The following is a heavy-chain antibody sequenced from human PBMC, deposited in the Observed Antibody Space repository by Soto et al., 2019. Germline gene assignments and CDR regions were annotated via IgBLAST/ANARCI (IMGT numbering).Heavy chain of an antibody. J-gene: IGHJ4*02. D-gene: IGHD2-15*01. CDR2: ISGSGGST. CDR3: AKDLVGSNADYFDY. Sequence: EVQLLESGGGLVQPGGSLRLSCAASGFTFSSYAMSWVRQAPGKGMEWVAAISGSGGSTYYADSVKGRFTISRDNSKNTLYLQMNSLRAEDAAVYYWAKDLVGSNADYFDYWGQGTLVTVSS. V-gene: IGHV3-23*01. CDR1: GFTFSSYA.